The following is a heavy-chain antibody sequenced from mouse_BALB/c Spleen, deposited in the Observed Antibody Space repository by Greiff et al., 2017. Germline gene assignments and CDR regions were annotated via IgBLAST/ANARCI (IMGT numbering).Heavy chain of an antibody. J-gene: IGHJ4*01. CDR2: INPDSSTI. CDR1: GFDFSRYW. CDR3: ARQLGLRGYYYAMDY. V-gene: IGHV4-1*02. Sequence: EVKLMESGGGLVQPGGSLKLSCAASGFDFSRYWMSWVRQAPGKGLEWIGEINPDSSTINYTPSLKDKFIISRDNAKNTLYLQMSKVRSEDTALYYCARQLGLRGYYYAMDYWGQGTSVTVSS. D-gene: IGHD3-1*01.